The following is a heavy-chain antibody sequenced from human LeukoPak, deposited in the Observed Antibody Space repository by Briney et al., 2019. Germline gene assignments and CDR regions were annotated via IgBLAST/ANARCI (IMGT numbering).Heavy chain of an antibody. CDR1: GFTFSSYA. J-gene: IGHJ4*02. D-gene: IGHD3-10*01. CDR3: ARDGSGMGFDY. V-gene: IGHV3-30-3*01. CDR2: ISYDGSNK. Sequence: QPGGSLRLSCAASGFTFSSYAMHWVRQAPGKGLEWVAVISYDGSNKYYADSVKGRFTISRDNSKNTLYLQMNSLRAEDTAVYYCARDGSGMGFDYWGQETLVTVSS.